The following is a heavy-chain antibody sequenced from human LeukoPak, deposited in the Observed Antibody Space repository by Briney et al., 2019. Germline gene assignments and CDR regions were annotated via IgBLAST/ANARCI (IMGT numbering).Heavy chain of an antibody. J-gene: IGHJ5*02. D-gene: IGHD3-3*01. V-gene: IGHV3-43*02. CDR1: GFTFDDYA. CDR3: AKDISTYDFWSGFYT. Sequence: QPGGSLRLSCAASGFTFDDYAMHWVRQAPGKGLEWVSLISGDGGSTYYADSVKGRFTISRDNSKNSLYLQMNSLRTEDTALYYCAKDISTYDFWSGFYTWGQGTLIPVS. CDR2: ISGDGGST.